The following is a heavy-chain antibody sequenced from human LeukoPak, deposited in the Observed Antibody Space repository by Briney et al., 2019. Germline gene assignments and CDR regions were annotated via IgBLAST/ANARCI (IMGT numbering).Heavy chain of an antibody. J-gene: IGHJ4*02. Sequence: SETLSLTCAVYGGSFSGYYWSWIRQPPGKGLEWIGEINHSGSTNYNPSLKSRVTISVDTSKNQFSLKLSSVTAADTAVYYCASGRFLEFNWNYWGQGTLVTVSS. CDR2: INHSGST. CDR1: GGSFSGYY. CDR3: ASGRFLEFNWNY. V-gene: IGHV4-34*01. D-gene: IGHD3-3*01.